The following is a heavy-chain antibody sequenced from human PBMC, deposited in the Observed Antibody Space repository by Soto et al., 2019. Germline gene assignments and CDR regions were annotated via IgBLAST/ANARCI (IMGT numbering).Heavy chain of an antibody. V-gene: IGHV4-34*01. CDR2: IKDGGYT. CDR1: GGSLSGYY. D-gene: IGHD5-12*01. CDR3: ARGQEGVVATH. Sequence: QVQLQQWGAGLLKPSETLSLNCAVNGGSLSGYYWSWIRQPPGKGLEWIGEIKDGGYTNYSPSLNGRTTISSDTSNNQFSLRLNSVTAADTGVYYCARGQEGVVATHWDQGALVTVSS. J-gene: IGHJ4*02.